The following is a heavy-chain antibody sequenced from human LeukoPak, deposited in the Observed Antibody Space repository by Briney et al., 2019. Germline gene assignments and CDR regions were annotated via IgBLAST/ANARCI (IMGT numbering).Heavy chain of an antibody. D-gene: IGHD3-10*01. CDR1: GGTFSSCA. CDR3: ARATYGSWSYYIYAFDI. J-gene: IGHJ3*02. Sequence: GASVKVSCKSSGGTFSSCAISWVRQAPGQGLEWMGGIIPIFGTANYAQKFQGRVTITADESTSTAYMELSSLRSEDTAVYYCARATYGSWSYYIYAFDIWGQGTMVTVSS. CDR2: IIPIFGTA. V-gene: IGHV1-69*13.